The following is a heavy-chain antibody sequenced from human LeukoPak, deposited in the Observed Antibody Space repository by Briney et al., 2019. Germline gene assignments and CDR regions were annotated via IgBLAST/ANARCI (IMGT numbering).Heavy chain of an antibody. CDR2: IYYSGST. Sequence: SETLSLTCTVSGGSISSGGYCWSWLRQHPGQGLEWIGYIYYSGSTYYNPSLKSRVTISVDTSKNQFSLKLSSVTAADTAVYYCARGLYYDFWSGYNWFDPWGQGTLVTVSS. J-gene: IGHJ5*02. CDR3: ARGLYYDFWSGYNWFDP. D-gene: IGHD3-3*01. CDR1: GGSISSGGYC. V-gene: IGHV4-31*03.